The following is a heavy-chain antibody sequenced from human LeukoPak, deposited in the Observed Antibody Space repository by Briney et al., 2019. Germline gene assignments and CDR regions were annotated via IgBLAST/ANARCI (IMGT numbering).Heavy chain of an antibody. J-gene: IGHJ3*02. Sequence: ASVKVSCKVSGYTLTELSMHWVRQAPGKGLEWMGGFDPEDGETIYAQKFQGRVTMTEDTSTDAAYMELSSLRSENTAVYYCATDYCSSTSCSWKNDAFDIWGQGTMVTVSS. D-gene: IGHD2-2*01. V-gene: IGHV1-24*01. CDR2: FDPEDGET. CDR3: ATDYCSSTSCSWKNDAFDI. CDR1: GYTLTELS.